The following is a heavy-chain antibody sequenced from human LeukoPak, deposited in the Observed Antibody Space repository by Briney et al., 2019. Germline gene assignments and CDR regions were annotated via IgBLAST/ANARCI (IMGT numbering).Heavy chain of an antibody. V-gene: IGHV5-10-1*01. CDR1: GYIFTSYL. D-gene: IGHD5-12*01. Sequence: GESLKISCQGSGYIFTSYLISWVRQMPGKGLEWMGRIHPSDSYTNYSPSFQGHVTISADKSISTAYLQWSSLKASETAMYYCARRIWGYSGYEPDLKGDAFDIWGQGTMVTVSS. J-gene: IGHJ3*02. CDR3: ARRIWGYSGYEPDLKGDAFDI. CDR2: IHPSDSYT.